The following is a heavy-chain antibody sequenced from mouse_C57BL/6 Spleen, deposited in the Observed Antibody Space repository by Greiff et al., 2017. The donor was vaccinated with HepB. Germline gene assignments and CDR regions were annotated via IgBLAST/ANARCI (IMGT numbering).Heavy chain of an antibody. Sequence: EVQLVESGPELVKPGASVKIPCKASGYTFTDYNMDWVKQSHGKSLEWIGDINPNNGGTIYNQKFKGKATLTVDKSSSTAYMELRSLTSEDTAVYYCARFRDSSGFFDFDYWGQGTTLTVSS. V-gene: IGHV1-18*01. D-gene: IGHD3-2*02. CDR1: GYTFTDYN. CDR2: INPNNGGT. CDR3: ARFRDSSGFFDFDY. J-gene: IGHJ2*01.